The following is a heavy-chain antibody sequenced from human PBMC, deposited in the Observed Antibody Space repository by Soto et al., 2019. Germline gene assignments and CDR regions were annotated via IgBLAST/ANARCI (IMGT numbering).Heavy chain of an antibody. Sequence: QLQLQESGPGLVKPSETVSLTCTVSGGSISDTSYYWAWIRQPPGKGLEWIGSTYFRGGAYYNLSLKSRVTISVETSKNQFSLRLSSVTAADTGVYYCARWASVYFEHCGQGTLVTVSS. J-gene: IGHJ1*01. CDR1: GGSISDTSYY. CDR3: ARWASVYFEH. CDR2: TYFRGGA. V-gene: IGHV4-39*01.